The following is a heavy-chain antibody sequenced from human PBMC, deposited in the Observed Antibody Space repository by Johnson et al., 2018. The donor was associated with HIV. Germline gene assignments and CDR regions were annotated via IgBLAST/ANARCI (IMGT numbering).Heavy chain of an antibody. CDR2: IKSKTDGETT. J-gene: IGHJ3*02. CDR3: ATDLFSLILEDDAFDT. CDR1: GFTFSNAW. Sequence: VQLLESGGGLVKPGESLRLSCAASGFTFSNAWMSWVRQAPGKGLEWVGRIKSKTDGETTDYSAPVKDRFTISRDDSTNTLYLQMNSLKIEDTAVYYCATDLFSLILEDDAFDTWGQGTMVTVSS. V-gene: IGHV3-15*01.